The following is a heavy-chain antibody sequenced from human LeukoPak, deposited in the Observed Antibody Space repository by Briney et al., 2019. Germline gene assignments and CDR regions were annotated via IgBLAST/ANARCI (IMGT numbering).Heavy chain of an antibody. J-gene: IGHJ4*02. V-gene: IGHV6-1*01. CDR2: TYYRSKWYN. D-gene: IGHD1-14*01. CDR1: GDSVSSNSAA. Sequence: SQTLSLTCAISGDSVSSNSAAWNWIRQSPSRGLEWLGRTYYRSKWYNDYAVSVKSRITINPDTSKNQFSLQLNSVTPEDTAVYYCARDQELEPPAGTIGFDYWGQGTLVTVSS. CDR3: ARDQELEPPAGTIGFDY.